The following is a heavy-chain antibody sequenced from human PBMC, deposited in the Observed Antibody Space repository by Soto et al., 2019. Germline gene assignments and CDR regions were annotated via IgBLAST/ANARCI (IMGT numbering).Heavy chain of an antibody. J-gene: IGHJ6*02. CDR3: AVGSGSHYYYYGMDV. V-gene: IGHV1-18*04. D-gene: IGHD3-10*01. Sequence: ASVKVSCKASGYTFTSYGISWVRQAPGQGLEWMGWISAYNGSTNYAQKLQGRVTMTTDTSTSTAYMELRSLRSDDTAVYYCAVGSGSHYYYYGMDVWGQGTTVTVSS. CDR2: ISAYNGST. CDR1: GYTFTSYG.